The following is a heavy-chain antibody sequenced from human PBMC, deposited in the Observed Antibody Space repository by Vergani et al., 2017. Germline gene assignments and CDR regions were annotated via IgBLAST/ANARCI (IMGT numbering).Heavy chain of an antibody. CDR2: INTNTGDP. J-gene: IGHJ4*02. Sequence: QVQLVQSGSELKKPGASVKLSCKASGYTFTRYALSWVRQAPGQGLEWLGWINTNTGDPTYAQAFRGRFAFSLDTSVSTAFLQISSLKAEDTAVYYCARESGGVYFWGQGTLVTVSS. D-gene: IGHD6-25*01. CDR3: ARESGGVYF. V-gene: IGHV7-4-1*02. CDR1: GYTFTRYA.